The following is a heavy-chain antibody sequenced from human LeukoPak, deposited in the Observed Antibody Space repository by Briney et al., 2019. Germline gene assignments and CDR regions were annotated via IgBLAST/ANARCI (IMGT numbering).Heavy chain of an antibody. CDR1: GYTFTSYG. CDR3: ARVKAVALDAFDI. CDR2: INPNSGGT. Sequence: ASVKVSCKASGYTFTSYGISWVRQAPGQGLEWMGWINPNSGGTNYAQKFQGRVTMTRDTSISTAYMELSRLRSDDTAVYYCARVKAVALDAFDIWGQGTMVTVSS. J-gene: IGHJ3*02. V-gene: IGHV1-2*02. D-gene: IGHD6-19*01.